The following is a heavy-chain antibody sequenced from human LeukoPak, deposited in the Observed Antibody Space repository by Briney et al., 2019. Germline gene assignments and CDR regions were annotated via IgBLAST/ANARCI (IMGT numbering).Heavy chain of an antibody. CDR2: ISGSGGDT. D-gene: IGHD3-22*01. CDR1: GFTFSNFP. V-gene: IGHV3-23*01. CDR3: ARDLAQLTYYYDSSGYPDY. Sequence: GGSLRLSCAASGFTFSNFPMTWVRRAPGKGLESFSSISGSGGDTYYTDSVKGRFTISRDNSKNTLYLQMNSLRAEDTAVYYCARDLAQLTYYYDSSGYPDYWGQGTLVTVSS. J-gene: IGHJ4*02.